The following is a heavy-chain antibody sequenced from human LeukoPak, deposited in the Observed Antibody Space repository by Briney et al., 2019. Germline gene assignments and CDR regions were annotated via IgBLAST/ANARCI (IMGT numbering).Heavy chain of an antibody. CDR1: GGSISSSGYY. Sequence: SETLSLTCTVSGGSISSSGYYWGWIRQPPGKRLEWIASIYYSGSTYYTPSLKSRVTISVDTSKNQLSLKLSSLTAADTAVYYCARHEYSGSYYGLSWFDPWGQGTLVTVSS. J-gene: IGHJ5*02. CDR3: ARHEYSGSYYGLSWFDP. D-gene: IGHD1-26*01. V-gene: IGHV4-39*01. CDR2: IYYSGST.